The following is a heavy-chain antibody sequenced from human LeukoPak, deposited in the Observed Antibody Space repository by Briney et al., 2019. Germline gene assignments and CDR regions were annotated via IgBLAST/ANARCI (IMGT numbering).Heavy chain of an antibody. J-gene: IGHJ4*02. D-gene: IGHD6-19*01. CDR1: GFTFNDYV. V-gene: IGHV7-4-1*01. CDR3: VRARRGTVAGLDY. CDR2: INTNTGDP. Sequence: ASVKVSCKTSGFTFNDYVMNWVRQAPGQGLQWMGWINTNTGDPTYAQGFRGRFFFSLDSSLTTTYLQISTLEPGDTAVYYCVRARRGTVAGLDYWGQGTLVTVSS.